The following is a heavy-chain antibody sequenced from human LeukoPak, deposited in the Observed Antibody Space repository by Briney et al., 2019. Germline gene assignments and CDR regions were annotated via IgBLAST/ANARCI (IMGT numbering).Heavy chain of an antibody. J-gene: IGHJ4*02. CDR3: ARDSGLGYCSSTSCHVGFDY. CDR1: GYTFTGYY. D-gene: IGHD2-2*01. Sequence: ASVKVSCKASGYTFTGYYMHWVRQAPGQGLEWMGWISAYNGNTNYAQKLQGRVTMTTDTSTSTAYMELRSLRSDDTAVYYCARDSGLGYCSSTSCHVGFDYWGQGTLVTVSS. CDR2: ISAYNGNT. V-gene: IGHV1-18*04.